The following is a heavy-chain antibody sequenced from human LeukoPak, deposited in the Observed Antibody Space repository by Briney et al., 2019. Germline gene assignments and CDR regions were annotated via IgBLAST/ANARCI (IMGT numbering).Heavy chain of an antibody. CDR1: GFTFSSYS. Sequence: GGSLRLSCAASGFTFSSYSMNWVRQAPGKGLEWVSSISSSSSYIYYADSVKGRFTISRDNAKNSLYLQMNSLRAEDTAVYYCARDGNSCCGGSCFHYGMDVWGQGTTVTVSS. CDR3: ARDGNSCCGGSCFHYGMDV. V-gene: IGHV3-21*01. CDR2: ISSSSSYI. J-gene: IGHJ6*02. D-gene: IGHD2-15*01.